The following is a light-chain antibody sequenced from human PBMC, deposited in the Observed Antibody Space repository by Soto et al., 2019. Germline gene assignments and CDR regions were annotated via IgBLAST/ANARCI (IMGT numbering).Light chain of an antibody. J-gene: IGLJ2*01. CDR3: QSYDNSLSASV. CDR1: SSNIGAGHV. Sequence: QSVLTQPPSVSGAPGQRVTISCTGSSSNIGAGHVVHWYQQFPGRAPNLLIYGSSNRHSGVPDRFSGSKSGTAASLAITGLEAEDEADDYCQSYDNSLSASVFGGGTKLTVL. CDR2: GSS. V-gene: IGLV1-40*01.